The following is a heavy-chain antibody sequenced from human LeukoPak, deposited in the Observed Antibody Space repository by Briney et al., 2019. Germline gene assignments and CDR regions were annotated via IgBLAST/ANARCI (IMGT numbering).Heavy chain of an antibody. V-gene: IGHV1-18*01. CDR1: GYTFTSYG. J-gene: IGHJ4*02. Sequence: ASVKVSCKASGYTFTSYGITWVRQAPGQRLEWMGWISTYNGHANYAQNLQGRVTMTTDTSTSTAYMELRSLRSDDTAVYYCARDSGYFTPLGYWGRGTLVTVSS. CDR2: ISTYNGHA. D-gene: IGHD3-22*01. CDR3: ARDSGYFTPLGY.